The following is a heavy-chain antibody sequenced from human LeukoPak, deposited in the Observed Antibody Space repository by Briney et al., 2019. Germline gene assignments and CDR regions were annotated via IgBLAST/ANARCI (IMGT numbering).Heavy chain of an antibody. Sequence: PSETLSLTCTVSGGSISSYYWRWIRQPPGKGLEWIGYIKYSVSSDYNPSLKSRVPMSVDTSKNQFSLKLSSVTAADTAVYFCGRRTSYDTLTGYIYWYFDLWGRGTLVTVSS. CDR2: IKYSVSS. D-gene: IGHD3-9*01. CDR1: GGSISSYY. V-gene: IGHV4-59*01. CDR3: GRRTSYDTLTGYIYWYFDL. J-gene: IGHJ2*01.